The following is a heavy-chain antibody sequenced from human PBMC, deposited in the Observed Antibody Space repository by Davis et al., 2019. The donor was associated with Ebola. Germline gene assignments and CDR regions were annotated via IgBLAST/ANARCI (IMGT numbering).Heavy chain of an antibody. CDR3: AIYSSSWYNWFDP. J-gene: IGHJ5*02. Sequence: MPSETLSLTCAVSGGSISSSNWWRWVRQPPGKGLEWIGEIYHSGSTNYNPSLKSRVTISVDKSKNQFSLKLSSVTAADTAVYYCAIYSSSWYNWFDPWGQGTLVTVSS. CDR2: IYHSGST. D-gene: IGHD6-13*01. V-gene: IGHV4-4*02. CDR1: GGSISSSNW.